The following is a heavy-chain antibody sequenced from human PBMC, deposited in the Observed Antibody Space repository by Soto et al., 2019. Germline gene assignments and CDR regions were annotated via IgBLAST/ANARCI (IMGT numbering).Heavy chain of an antibody. J-gene: IGHJ4*02. CDR3: AMDTSGYNYYFDH. CDR1: GFTFGDYA. CDR2: IRSKSNGGTT. V-gene: IGHV3-49*03. Sequence: EVQLVESGGGLLQPGRSLRLSCTTSGFTFGDYAMSWFRQAPGKGLELVGFIRSKSNGGTTEYGASVKGRFTISRDDSRSIAYLQMNSLKTEDTAVYYCAMDTSGYNYYFDHWGQGTLVIVPS. D-gene: IGHD3-22*01.